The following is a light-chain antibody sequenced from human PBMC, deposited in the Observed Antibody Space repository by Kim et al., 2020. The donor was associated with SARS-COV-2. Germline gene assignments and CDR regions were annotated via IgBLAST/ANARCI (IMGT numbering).Light chain of an antibody. CDR1: SGHSSYI. CDR3: ETWDSNIRV. Sequence: QLVLTQSSSASASLGSSVKLTCTLSSGHSSYIIAWHQQQPGKAPRSLMKLEGSGSYNKGSGVPDRFSGSSSGADRYLTISNLQSGDEADYYCETWDSNIRVFGGGTQLTVL. V-gene: IGLV4-60*03. CDR2: LEGSGSY. J-gene: IGLJ3*02.